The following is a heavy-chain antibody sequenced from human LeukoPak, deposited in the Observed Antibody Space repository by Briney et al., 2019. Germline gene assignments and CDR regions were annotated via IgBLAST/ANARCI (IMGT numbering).Heavy chain of an antibody. CDR2: IYTSGST. Sequence: SETLSLTCTVSGGSISSGSYYWSWIRQPAGKGLEWIGRIYTSGSTNYNPSLKSRVTISVDTSKNQFSLKLSSVTAADTAVYYCAGDYRRSKYYFDYWGQGTLVTVSS. J-gene: IGHJ4*02. V-gene: IGHV4-61*02. CDR3: AGDYRRSKYYFDY. D-gene: IGHD4-11*01. CDR1: GGSISSGSYY.